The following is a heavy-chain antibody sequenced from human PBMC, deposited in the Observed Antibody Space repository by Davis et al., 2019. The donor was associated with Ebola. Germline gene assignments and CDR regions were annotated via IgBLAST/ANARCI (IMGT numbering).Heavy chain of an antibody. V-gene: IGHV3-53*01. J-gene: IGHJ6*02. Sequence: GESLKISCAASGFTVSSNYMSWVRQAPGKGLEWVSVIYSGGSTYYADSVKGRFTISRDNSKNTLYLQMNSLRAEDTAVYYCARDGGCSGGSCYSGGMDVWGQGTTVTVSS. CDR2: IYSGGST. CDR3: ARDGGCSGGSCYSGGMDV. D-gene: IGHD2-15*01. CDR1: GFTVSSNY.